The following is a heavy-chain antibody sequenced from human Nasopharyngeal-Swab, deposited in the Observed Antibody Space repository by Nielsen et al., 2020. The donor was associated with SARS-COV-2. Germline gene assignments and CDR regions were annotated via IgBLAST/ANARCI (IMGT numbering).Heavy chain of an antibody. Sequence: SETLSLTCTVSSGSAGSYHWSWIRQPAGKGLEWIGRIYTSGSTNYNPSLKSRVSMSVDTSKNQFSLKLSSVTAADMAVYYCARGSLAAIPRSSWYFDYWGQGTLVTVSS. V-gene: IGHV4-4*07. D-gene: IGHD6-13*01. CDR3: ARGSLAAIPRSSWYFDY. CDR1: SGSAGSYH. CDR2: IYTSGST. J-gene: IGHJ4*02.